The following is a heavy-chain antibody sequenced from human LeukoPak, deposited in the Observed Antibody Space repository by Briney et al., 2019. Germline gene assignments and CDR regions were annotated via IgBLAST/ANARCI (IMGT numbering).Heavy chain of an antibody. CDR2: ISSGSSTK. D-gene: IGHD3-22*01. CDR3: AREPPGNYDSSGVYYAYFDS. Sequence: PGGSLRLSCAASGFTFSSYSMNWVRQAPGKGLEWVSYISSGSSTKYYADSVRGRFTISRDNAKNSLYLQMNSLTDEDTAVYYCAREPPGNYDSSGVYYAYFDSWGQVTLVTVSS. J-gene: IGHJ4*02. CDR1: GFTFSSYS. V-gene: IGHV3-48*02.